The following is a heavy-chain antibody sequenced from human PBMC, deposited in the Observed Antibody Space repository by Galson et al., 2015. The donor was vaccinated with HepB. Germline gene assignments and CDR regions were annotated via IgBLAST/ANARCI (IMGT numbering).Heavy chain of an antibody. D-gene: IGHD6-19*01. J-gene: IGHJ6*02. CDR1: GYTFTSYA. Sequence: SVKVSCKASGYTFTSYAMNWVRQAPGQGLEWMGWINTNTGNPTYAQSFTGRFAFSLHTSVSTAYLQISSLKAEDTAVYYCARGSVIAVAGDCYYAIDFWGQGTTVTVSS. CDR3: ARGSVIAVAGDCYYAIDF. V-gene: IGHV7-4-1*02. CDR2: INTNTGNP.